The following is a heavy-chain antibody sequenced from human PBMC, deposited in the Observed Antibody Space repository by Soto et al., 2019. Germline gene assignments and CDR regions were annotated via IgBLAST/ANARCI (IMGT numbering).Heavy chain of an antibody. CDR2: IYYSGSD. Sequence: QLQLQESGPGLVRPSETLSLTCTASGGSISNSSFYWGWIRQTPGKGLEWIASIYYSGSDYNNPSLQSRVTISVDRSKNQFSLKLTSVTAADTAVYFWARLGGSGHNYNYIDVWGKGTSVTVSS. CDR1: GGSISNSSFY. CDR3: ARLGGSGHNYNYIDV. V-gene: IGHV4-39*01. D-gene: IGHD3-10*01. J-gene: IGHJ6*03.